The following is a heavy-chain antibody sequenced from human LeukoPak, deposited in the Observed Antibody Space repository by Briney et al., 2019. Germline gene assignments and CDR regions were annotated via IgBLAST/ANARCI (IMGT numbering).Heavy chain of an antibody. CDR2: IHPNTGGT. CDR1: GYTFTGYY. J-gene: IGHJ4*02. CDR3: ARAPAGGPLRFFDY. Sequence: ASVKVSCKASGYTFTGYYIHWVRQAPGQGLEWMGCIHPNTGGTNFAQKFQDRLTMTTDSSISTAYMEVSSLRSDDTAVYYCARAPAGGPLRFFDYWGPGTLVPVSS. D-gene: IGHD3-3*01. V-gene: IGHV1-2*02.